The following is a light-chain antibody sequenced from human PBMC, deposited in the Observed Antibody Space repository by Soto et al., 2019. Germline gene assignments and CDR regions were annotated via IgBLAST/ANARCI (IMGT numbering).Light chain of an antibody. V-gene: IGLV2-8*01. CDR1: SSDVGGYNY. J-gene: IGLJ2*01. CDR2: EVS. CDR3: SSYAGSNNFKV. Sequence: QSALTQPPSASGSPGQSVTISCTGTSSDVGGYNYVSWYQHHPGKAPKVMIYEVSKRPSGVPDRFSGSKSGNTASLTVSGLQAEDEADYYCSSYAGSNNFKVFGGGTKVTVL.